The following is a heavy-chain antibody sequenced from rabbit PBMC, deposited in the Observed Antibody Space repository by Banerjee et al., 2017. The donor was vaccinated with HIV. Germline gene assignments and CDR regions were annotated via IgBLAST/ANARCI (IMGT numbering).Heavy chain of an antibody. CDR3: AGSLYDYYAFVL. Sequence: QSLEESGGDLVKPGASLTLTCTASGFTISSSSMCWVRQAPGKGLEWIACIHASSSGITWYASWAKGRFTISKTSSTTVDLKMTSLTAANTATYFCAGSLYDYYAFVLWGQGTLVTVS. J-gene: IGHJ3*01. CDR1: GFTISSSS. V-gene: IGHV1S40*01. D-gene: IGHD6-1*01. CDR2: IHASSSGIT.